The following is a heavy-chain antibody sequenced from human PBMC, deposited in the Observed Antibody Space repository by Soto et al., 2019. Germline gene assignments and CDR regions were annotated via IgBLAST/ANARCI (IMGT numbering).Heavy chain of an antibody. V-gene: IGHV1-2*04. Sequence: ASVKVSCKASGYTFTGYYMHWVRQAPGQGLEWMGWINPNSGGTNYAQKFQGWVTMTRDTSISTAYMELSRLRSDDTAVYYCAREMELAVSRYYYGMDVWGQGATVTVSS. CDR3: AREMELAVSRYYYGMDV. D-gene: IGHD1-26*01. CDR2: INPNSGGT. J-gene: IGHJ6*02. CDR1: GYTFTGYY.